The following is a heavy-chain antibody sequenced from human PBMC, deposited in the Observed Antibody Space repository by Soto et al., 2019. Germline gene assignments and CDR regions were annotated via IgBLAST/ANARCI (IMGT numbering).Heavy chain of an antibody. J-gene: IGHJ5*02. CDR2: ISGSGGNT. CDR3: ATCDVLMTTSGRWCNWFEP. D-gene: IGHD3-10*01. CDR1: GFTFSTFA. Sequence: EVQLLESGGSLVQPGGSLRLSCAASGFTFSTFAMNWVRQAPGEGLEWVSSISGSGGNTQYADSVKGRVTISRDNSKNTLYLQMNTLRAEDTAVYYCATCDVLMTTSGRWCNWFEPWGQGTLVIVSS. V-gene: IGHV3-23*01.